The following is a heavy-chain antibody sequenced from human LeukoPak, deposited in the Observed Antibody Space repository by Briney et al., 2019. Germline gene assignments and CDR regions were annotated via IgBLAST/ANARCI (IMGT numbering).Heavy chain of an antibody. Sequence: SETLSLTCTVSGGSISSYYWSWIRQPAGKSLEWIGRIYSSGSTNYNPSLKSRVTMSVDTSKNQFSLKLSSVTAADTAVYYCARDRHVDTAMVEAFDIWGQGTMVTVSS. CDR1: GGSISSYY. J-gene: IGHJ3*02. D-gene: IGHD5-18*01. CDR2: IYSSGST. V-gene: IGHV4-4*07. CDR3: ARDRHVDTAMVEAFDI.